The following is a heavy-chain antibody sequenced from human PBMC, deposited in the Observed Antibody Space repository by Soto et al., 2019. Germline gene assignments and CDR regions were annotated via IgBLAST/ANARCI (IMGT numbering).Heavy chain of an antibody. Sequence: SETLSLTCTVSGGSISSGGYYWSWIRQHPGKGQEWIGYIYYSGSTYYNPSLKSRVTISVDTSKYQFSLKLSSVTAADTAVYYCARLPMAYYYDSSGKGNAFDIWGQGTMVT. D-gene: IGHD3-22*01. CDR1: GGSISSGGYY. CDR2: IYYSGST. V-gene: IGHV4-31*02. CDR3: ARLPMAYYYDSSGKGNAFDI. J-gene: IGHJ3*02.